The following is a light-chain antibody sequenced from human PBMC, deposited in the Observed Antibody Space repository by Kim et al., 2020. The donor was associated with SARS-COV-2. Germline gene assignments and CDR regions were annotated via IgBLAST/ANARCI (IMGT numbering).Light chain of an antibody. V-gene: IGKV3-15*01. CDR2: GAS. Sequence: VSPGKRATLSCRASQSVSSDLAWYQQKPVQAPMLLIYGASARATGIPARISGSGSGTDFTLTVSSLQSEDFAVYYCQQYKNWPLTFGGGTKVDIK. CDR1: QSVSSD. CDR3: QQYKNWPLT. J-gene: IGKJ4*01.